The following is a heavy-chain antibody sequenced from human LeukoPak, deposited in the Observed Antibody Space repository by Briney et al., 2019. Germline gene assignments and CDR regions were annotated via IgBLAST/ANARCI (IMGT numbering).Heavy chain of an antibody. D-gene: IGHD2-21*02. Sequence: PSETLSLTCTVSGGSISGYYWSWIRQPPGKGLEWIGYIYTSGSTNYNPSLKSRVTISVDTSKNQFSLKLSSVTAADTAVYYCAAAYCGGDCYLNGFDYWGQGTLVTVSS. CDR2: IYTSGST. J-gene: IGHJ4*02. V-gene: IGHV4-4*09. CDR1: GGSISGYY. CDR3: AAAYCGGDCYLNGFDY.